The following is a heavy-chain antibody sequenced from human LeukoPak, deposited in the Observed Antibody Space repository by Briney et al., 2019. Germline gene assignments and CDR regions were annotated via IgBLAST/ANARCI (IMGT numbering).Heavy chain of an antibody. Sequence: VSVKVSCKASGYTFTSYYMHWVRQAPGQGLEWMGIINPSGGSTSYAQKFQGRVTMTTDTSTSTAYMELRSLRSDDTAVYYCARGHDILTGDFDYWGQGTLVTVSS. CDR3: ARGHDILTGDFDY. CDR1: GYTFTSYY. CDR2: INPSGGST. D-gene: IGHD3-9*01. V-gene: IGHV1-46*01. J-gene: IGHJ4*02.